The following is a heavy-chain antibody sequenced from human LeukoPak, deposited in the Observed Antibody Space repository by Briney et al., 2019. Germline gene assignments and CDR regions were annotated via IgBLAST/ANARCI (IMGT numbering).Heavy chain of an antibody. V-gene: IGHV4-59*01. CDR3: ARVNYYDSSGTDY. D-gene: IGHD3-22*01. CDR1: GDSISSYY. J-gene: IGHJ4*02. Sequence: SETLSLTCTVSGDSISSYYWSWIRQPPGKGLEWIGYIYYSGSTNYNPSLKSRVTISVDTSKNQFSLRMSSVTAADTAVYYCARVNYYDSSGTDYWGQGTLVTVSS. CDR2: IYYSGST.